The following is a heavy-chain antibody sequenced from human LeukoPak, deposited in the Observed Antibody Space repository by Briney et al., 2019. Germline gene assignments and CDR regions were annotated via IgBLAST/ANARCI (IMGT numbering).Heavy chain of an antibody. CDR3: TKDPNGDYIGAFDP. D-gene: IGHD4-17*01. CDR1: GFSFSSFA. J-gene: IGHJ5*02. CDR2: ITGGHYAT. V-gene: IGHV3-23*01. Sequence: GGSLRLSCAASGFSFSSFAMTWVRQAPGKGLEWVSSITGGHYATYNTDSVKGRFTISRDNAKNTLYLQMNSLRDDDTAIYYCTKDPNGDYIGAFDPWGQGTLVTVSS.